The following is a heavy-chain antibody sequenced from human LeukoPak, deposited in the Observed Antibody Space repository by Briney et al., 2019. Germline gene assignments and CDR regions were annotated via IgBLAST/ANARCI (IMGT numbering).Heavy chain of an antibody. D-gene: IGHD2-15*01. CDR1: GYTFTGHY. J-gene: IGHJ3*02. CDR2: INPNSGDT. V-gene: IGHV1-2*02. Sequence: ASVKVSCKASGYTFTGHYMHWVRQAPGQGLEWMGWINPNSGDTNYAQKFQGSVTMTRDASISTAYMGLSSLRSDDTAVYYCARRCSGGSCSGAFDIWGQGTMVTVSS. CDR3: ARRCSGGSCSGAFDI.